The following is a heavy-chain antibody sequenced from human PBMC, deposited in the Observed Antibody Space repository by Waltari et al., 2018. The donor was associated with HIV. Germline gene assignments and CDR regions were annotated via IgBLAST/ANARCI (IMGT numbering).Heavy chain of an antibody. CDR2: ISNSGSAI. CDR1: GFTFSSHN. J-gene: IGHJ4*02. Sequence: EVQLVESAGGLVQLGWSLRLSCPASGFTFSSHNMHCVHQAQGRGLEWLSSISNSGSAIYYADSVKGRFTISRDNAKNSLYLQMNSLRDEDTAVYYCARDLVAPGNFFDYWGQGTLVTVSS. V-gene: IGHV3-48*02. CDR3: ARDLVAPGNFFDY. D-gene: IGHD5-12*01.